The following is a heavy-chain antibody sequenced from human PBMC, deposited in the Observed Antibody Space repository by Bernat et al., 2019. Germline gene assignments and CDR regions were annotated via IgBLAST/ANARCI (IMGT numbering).Heavy chain of an antibody. CDR2: IKNKGYNYTT. V-gene: IGHV3-72*01. J-gene: IGHJ5*02. Sequence: EVQLVESGGGLVQPGGSLRLSCAASGFIFSDPYMDWVRQAPGKGLEWVARIKNKGYNYTTEYAASVKGRFTISRDDSKNSLYLQMNTLQTEDTDLYYCTRTHRGWFDAWGQGALVTVSS. CDR1: GFIFSDPY. CDR3: TRTHRGWFDA.